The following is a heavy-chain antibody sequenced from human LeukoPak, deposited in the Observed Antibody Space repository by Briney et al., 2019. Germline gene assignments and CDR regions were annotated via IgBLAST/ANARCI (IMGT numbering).Heavy chain of an antibody. D-gene: IGHD2-15*01. Sequence: PSETLSLTCTVSGGSISSSSYYWGWIRQPPGKGLEWIGSIYYSGSTYYNPSLKSRVTISVDTYKNQFSLKLSSVTAADTAVYYCARPSEGIYAFDIWGQGTMVTVSS. CDR1: GGSISSSSYY. CDR2: IYYSGST. CDR3: ARPSEGIYAFDI. V-gene: IGHV4-39*01. J-gene: IGHJ3*02.